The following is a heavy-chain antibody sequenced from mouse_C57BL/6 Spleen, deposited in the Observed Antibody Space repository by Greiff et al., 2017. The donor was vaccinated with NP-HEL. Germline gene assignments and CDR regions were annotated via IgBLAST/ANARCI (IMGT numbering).Heavy chain of an antibody. CDR1: GYAFSSSW. D-gene: IGHD2-1*01. CDR2: IYPGDGDT. CDR3: ARYGNYDYAMDY. J-gene: IGHJ4*01. Sequence: VQLQQSGPELVKPGASVKISCKASGYAFSSSWMNWVKQRPGKGLEWIGRIYPGDGDTNYNEKFKGKATLTADKSSSTAYMQLSSLTSEDSAVYFCARYGNYDYAMDYWGQGTSVTVSS. V-gene: IGHV1-82*01.